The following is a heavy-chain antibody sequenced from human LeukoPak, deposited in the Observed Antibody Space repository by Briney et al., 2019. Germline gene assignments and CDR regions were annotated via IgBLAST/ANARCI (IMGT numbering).Heavy chain of an antibody. CDR1: GFAFDDYG. V-gene: IGHV3-20*04. CDR2: INWNGGST. Sequence: GGSLRLSCAASGFAFDDYGMSWVRQAPGKGLEWVSGINWNGGSTGCADSVKGRFTISRDNAKNSLYLQMNSLRAEDTAVYYCARDLHGGKKDDYYYYMDVWGKGTTVTISS. D-gene: IGHD4-23*01. J-gene: IGHJ6*03. CDR3: ARDLHGGKKDDYYYYMDV.